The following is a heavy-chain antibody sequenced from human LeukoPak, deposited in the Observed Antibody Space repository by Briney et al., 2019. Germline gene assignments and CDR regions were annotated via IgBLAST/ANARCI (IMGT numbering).Heavy chain of an antibody. Sequence: TGESLRLSCGASGFTFDDYDMHWVRQAPGKGLEWVSLISGDGGSTYYADSVKGRFTISRDNRKNSLYLQMNSLRTEDTALYYCAKGGRGYSYNDYWGQGTLVTVSS. CDR2: ISGDGGST. CDR3: AKGGRGYSYNDY. J-gene: IGHJ4*02. CDR1: GFTFDDYD. V-gene: IGHV3-43*02. D-gene: IGHD5-18*01.